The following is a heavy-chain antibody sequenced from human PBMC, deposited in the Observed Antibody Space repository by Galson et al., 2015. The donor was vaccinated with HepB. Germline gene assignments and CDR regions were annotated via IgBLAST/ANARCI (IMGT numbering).Heavy chain of an antibody. J-gene: IGHJ4*02. CDR1: GYTFTSYD. D-gene: IGHD5-12*01. Sequence: SVKVSCKASGYTFTSYDIIWVRQATGQGPEWMGWMTPNNGNTGYAQRFQGRLTMTRDTSITTAYMELNSLKASDTAMYYCARYLVAAYYFDYWGQGTLVTVSS. CDR3: ARYLVAAYYFDY. CDR2: MTPNNGNT. V-gene: IGHV1-8*01.